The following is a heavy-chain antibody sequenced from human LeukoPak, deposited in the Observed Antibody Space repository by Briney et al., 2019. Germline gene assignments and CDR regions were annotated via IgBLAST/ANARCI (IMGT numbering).Heavy chain of an antibody. Sequence: GGSLRLSCAASGFTFSSYWMSWVRQAPGKGLEWVAHIKQDGSEKNYVDSVKGRFTISRDNAKNSLLLQMDGLRAEDAAVYYCARDKMTGVSYFDYWGQGTLVTVSS. D-gene: IGHD3-9*01. V-gene: IGHV3-7*01. CDR1: GFTFSSYW. J-gene: IGHJ4*02. CDR2: IKQDGSEK. CDR3: ARDKMTGVSYFDY.